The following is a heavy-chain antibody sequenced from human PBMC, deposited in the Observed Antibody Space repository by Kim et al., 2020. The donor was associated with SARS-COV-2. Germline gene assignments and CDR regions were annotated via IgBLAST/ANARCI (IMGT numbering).Heavy chain of an antibody. J-gene: IGHJ4*02. V-gene: IGHV3-53*01. Sequence: GGSLRLSCAASEFSVSTKTMTWARQAPGKGLEWVSIIYRNGTTYYADSVKGRFTTSRDTSKNTLYLQMDNLRADDTAVYYCAGDNYNNYWYKYWGQGTLVTVSA. CDR3: AGDNYNNYWYKY. CDR1: EFSVSTKT. CDR2: IYRNGTT. D-gene: IGHD1-20*01.